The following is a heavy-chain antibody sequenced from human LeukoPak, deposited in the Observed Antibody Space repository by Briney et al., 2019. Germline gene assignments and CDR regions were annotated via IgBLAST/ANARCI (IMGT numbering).Heavy chain of an antibody. CDR3: ANAQVFGTPHFEY. J-gene: IGHJ4*02. V-gene: IGHV3-23*01. CDR2: ITAGGATT. CDR1: GFTFNSYS. Sequence: GGSLRLSCAASGFTFNSYSMHWVRQAPGKGLDWVSSITAGGATTYYADSVKGRFSISRDNSKNTLYLQMNSLRVEDSAVYYCANAQVFGTPHFEYWGQGTLVTVSS. D-gene: IGHD3-3*01.